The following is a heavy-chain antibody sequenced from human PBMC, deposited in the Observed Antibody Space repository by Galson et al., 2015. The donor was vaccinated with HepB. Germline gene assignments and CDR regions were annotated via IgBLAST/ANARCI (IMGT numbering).Heavy chain of an antibody. Sequence: ETLSLTCTVSGGSISSYYWSWIRQPPGKGLEWIGYIYYSGSTNYNPSLKSRVTISVDTSKNQFSLKLSSVTAADTAVYYCARDGSGYYSGAPYFDYWGQGTLVTVSS. CDR1: GGSISSYY. D-gene: IGHD3-22*01. V-gene: IGHV4-59*01. CDR3: ARDGSGYYSGAPYFDY. J-gene: IGHJ4*02. CDR2: IYYSGST.